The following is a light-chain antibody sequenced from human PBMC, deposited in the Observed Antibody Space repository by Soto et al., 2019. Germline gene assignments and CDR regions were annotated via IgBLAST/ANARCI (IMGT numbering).Light chain of an antibody. J-gene: IGKJ1*01. Sequence: IQRTQSPSALSASVGDRVTITCRASQSISSWVAWYQQKPGKAPKLLIYDASSLESGVPSRFSGSGSGTEFTLPISSLQPDDFATYYCQHYNSYSEAFGQGTKVDIK. CDR2: DAS. V-gene: IGKV1-5*01. CDR1: QSISSW. CDR3: QHYNSYSEA.